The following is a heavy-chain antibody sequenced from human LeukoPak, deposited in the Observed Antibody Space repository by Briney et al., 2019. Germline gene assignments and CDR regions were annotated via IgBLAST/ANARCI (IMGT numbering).Heavy chain of an antibody. CDR1: GXTFSSYE. CDR3: ARVRAGSGSCQGFDP. Sequence: GGSLRLSWAASGXTFSSYEMNWVRQAPGKGLAWISYISGGGETVYYADSVKGRFTTSRDNAKNSLYLQMNSLRAEDTAVYYCARVRAGSGSCQGFDPWGQGTLVTVSS. J-gene: IGHJ5*02. CDR2: ISGGGETV. D-gene: IGHD3-10*01. V-gene: IGHV3-48*03.